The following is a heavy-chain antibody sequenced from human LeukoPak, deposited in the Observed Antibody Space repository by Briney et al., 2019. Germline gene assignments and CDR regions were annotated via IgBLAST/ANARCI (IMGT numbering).Heavy chain of an antibody. D-gene: IGHD3-22*01. CDR3: TTRHYYDSSGYPHFDY. Sequence: GGSLRLSCAASGFTFIKAWMTWVRQAPGKGLEWVGRIKSKPDGGTTDYAAPVKGRFTISRDDSKNTAYLQKNSLKTEDTAVYYCTTRHYYDSSGYPHFDYWGQGTLVTVSS. CDR2: IKSKPDGGTT. J-gene: IGHJ4*02. CDR1: GFTFIKAW. V-gene: IGHV3-15*01.